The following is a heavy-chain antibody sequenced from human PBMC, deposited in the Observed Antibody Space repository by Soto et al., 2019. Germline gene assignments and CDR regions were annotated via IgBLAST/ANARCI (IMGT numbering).Heavy chain of an antibody. CDR2: IYYSGTI. CDR3: ASLLWPYPDGMDV. CDR1: GGSISNIDYC. J-gene: IGHJ6*02. Sequence: ASETLSLTCTVSGGSISNIDYCWGWIRQPPEKGLEWIGTIYYSGTIYYNPSLKSRLTISVDTSKNQFSLKLSSVTAADTAVYYCASLLWPYPDGMDVWGQGTTVTVSS. V-gene: IGHV4-39*01. D-gene: IGHD2-2*01.